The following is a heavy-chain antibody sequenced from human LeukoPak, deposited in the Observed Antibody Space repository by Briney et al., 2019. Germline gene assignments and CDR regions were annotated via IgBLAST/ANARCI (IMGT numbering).Heavy chain of an antibody. D-gene: IGHD6-13*01. Sequence: SETLSLTGTVSGGSISSSSYYWGWIRQPPGKGLEWVGSIYYSGSPYYNPSLKSRVPISVDTSKNQFSLKLSSVTAADTAVYYCARSSGYSSSGGLNWFDTWGQGTLLTVSS. CDR2: IYYSGSP. CDR1: GGSISSSSYY. CDR3: ARSSGYSSSGGLNWFDT. J-gene: IGHJ5*02. V-gene: IGHV4-39*01.